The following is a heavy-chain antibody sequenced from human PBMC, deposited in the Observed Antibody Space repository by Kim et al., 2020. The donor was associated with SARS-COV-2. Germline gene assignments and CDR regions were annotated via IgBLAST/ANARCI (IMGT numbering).Heavy chain of an antibody. CDR3: ARSRYYDILTGYYHFDY. D-gene: IGHD3-9*01. Sequence: ASVKVSCKASGYTFTSYAMHWVRQAPGQRLEWMGWINAGNGNTKYSQKFQGRVTITRDTSASKAYMELSSLRSEDTAVYYCARSRYYDILTGYYHFDYWGQGTLVTISS. V-gene: IGHV1-3*01. CDR1: GYTFTSYA. CDR2: INAGNGNT. J-gene: IGHJ4*02.